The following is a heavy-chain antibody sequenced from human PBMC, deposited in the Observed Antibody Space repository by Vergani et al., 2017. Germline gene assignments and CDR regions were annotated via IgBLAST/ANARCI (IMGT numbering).Heavy chain of an antibody. V-gene: IGHV5-51*01. J-gene: IGHJ4*02. Sequence: EVELVQSGPEMRKPGESLKISCKGSDYSFGNYWIGCVRQMPGKGLEWMGIIYPADSDTRYSPSFQGQVTISADKSISTAFLQWYSLKASDNALYYCARHTTYTDSWGQGTLVTVSS. D-gene: IGHD1-1*01. CDR2: IYPADSDT. CDR1: DYSFGNYW. CDR3: ARHTTYTDS.